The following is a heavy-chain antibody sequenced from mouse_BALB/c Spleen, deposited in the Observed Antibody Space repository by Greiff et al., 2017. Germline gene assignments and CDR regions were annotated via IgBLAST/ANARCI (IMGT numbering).Heavy chain of an antibody. CDR2: INPSNGGT. V-gene: IGHV1S81*02. CDR1: GYTFTSYY. J-gene: IGHJ2*01. D-gene: IGHD2-10*01. Sequence: QVQLKQSGAELVKPGASVKLSCKASGYTFTSYYMYWVKQRPGQGLEWIGEINPSNGGTNYNEKFKSKATLTVDKSSSTAYMQLSSLTSEDSAVYYCARSTYYYFDYWGQGTTLTVSS. CDR3: ARSTYYYFDY.